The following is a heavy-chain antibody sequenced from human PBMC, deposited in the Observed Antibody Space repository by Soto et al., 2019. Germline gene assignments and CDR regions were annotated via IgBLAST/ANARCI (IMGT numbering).Heavy chain of an antibody. D-gene: IGHD1-26*01. CDR1: GYSFTSLD. CDR2: MQPSSGRT. CDR3: ARGVTAGVDY. Sequence: QVQLVQSGAEVREPGASVKVSCKASGYSFTSLDINWVRQTTGQGLEWMGWMQPSSGRTGYAQKFQGRVTMTRDTSINTVYMELSSLTSYDTAFYYCARGVTAGVDYWGQGTLVTVSS. J-gene: IGHJ4*02. V-gene: IGHV1-8*01.